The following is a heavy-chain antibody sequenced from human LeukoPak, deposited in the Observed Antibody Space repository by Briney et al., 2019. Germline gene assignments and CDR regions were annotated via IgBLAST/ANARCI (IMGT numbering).Heavy chain of an antibody. CDR1: GFTFSSYS. CDR2: ISSSSSTI. V-gene: IGHV3-48*01. Sequence: GGSLRLSCAASGFTFSSYSMNWVRQAPGKGLEWVSYISSSSSTIYYADSVKGRFTISRDNAKNSLYLQMNSLRAEDTAVYYCARRPGIAVAGTGAMDVWGKGTAVTVSS. D-gene: IGHD6-19*01. J-gene: IGHJ6*03. CDR3: ARRPGIAVAGTGAMDV.